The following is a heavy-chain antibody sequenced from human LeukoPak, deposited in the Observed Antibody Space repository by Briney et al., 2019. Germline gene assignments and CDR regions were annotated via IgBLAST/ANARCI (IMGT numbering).Heavy chain of an antibody. V-gene: IGHV3-74*01. CDR1: GFTFSSYW. CDR3: ARDARDFWSGYYNYYGMDV. Sequence: GGSLRLSCAASGFTFSSYWMHWVRQAPGKGLVWVSRINSDGSSTSCADSVKGRFTISRDNAKNTLYLQMNSLRAEDTAVYYCARDARDFWSGYYNYYGMDVWGQGTTVTVSS. D-gene: IGHD3-3*01. CDR2: INSDGSST. J-gene: IGHJ6*02.